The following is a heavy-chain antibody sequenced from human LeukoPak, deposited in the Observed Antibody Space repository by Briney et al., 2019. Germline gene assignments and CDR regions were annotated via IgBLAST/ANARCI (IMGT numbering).Heavy chain of an antibody. J-gene: IGHJ4*02. Sequence: SAKVSCKASGGTFSSYTISWVRQAPGQGLEWMGRIIPIFGTANYAQKFQGRVTITTDESTSTAYMELSSLRSEDTAVYYCARENGEAAAGYDYWGQGTLVTVSS. CDR2: IIPIFGTA. V-gene: IGHV1-69*05. CDR1: GGTFSSYT. CDR3: ARENGEAAAGYDY. D-gene: IGHD6-13*01.